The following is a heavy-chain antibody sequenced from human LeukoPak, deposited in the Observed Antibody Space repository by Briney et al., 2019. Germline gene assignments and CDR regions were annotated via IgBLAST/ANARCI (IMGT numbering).Heavy chain of an antibody. D-gene: IGHD3-10*01. CDR2: IYYSGST. J-gene: IGHJ3*02. CDR1: GGSISSGDYY. V-gene: IGHV4-30-4*01. CDR3: ARENLMVRGNAFGI. Sequence: SETLSLTCTVSGGSISSGDYYWSWIRQPPGKGLEWIGYIYYSGSTYYNPPLKSRVTISVDTSKNQFSLKLSSVTAADTAVYYCARENLMVRGNAFGIWGQGTMVTVSS.